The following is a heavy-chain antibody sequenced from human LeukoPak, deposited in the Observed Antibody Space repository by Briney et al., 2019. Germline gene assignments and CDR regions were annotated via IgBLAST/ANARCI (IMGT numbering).Heavy chain of an antibody. Sequence: SETLSLTCAVYGGSLSGYYWSWIRQPPGKGLEWIGEINHSGSTNYNPSLKSRVTISVDTSKNQFSLKLSSVTAADTAVYYCARLSDLAVAGSKYFDYWGQGTLVTVSS. D-gene: IGHD6-19*01. V-gene: IGHV4-34*01. CDR3: ARLSDLAVAGSKYFDY. J-gene: IGHJ4*02. CDR2: INHSGST. CDR1: GGSLSGYY.